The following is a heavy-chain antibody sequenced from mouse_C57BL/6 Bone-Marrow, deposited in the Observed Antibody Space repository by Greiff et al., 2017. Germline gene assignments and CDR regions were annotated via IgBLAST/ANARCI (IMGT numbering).Heavy chain of an antibody. D-gene: IGHD1-1*01. J-gene: IGHJ3*01. V-gene: IGHV1-81*01. CDR2: IYPRSGNT. CDR1: GYTFPSYG. Sequence: QVQLQQSGAELARPGASVKLSCKASGYTFPSYGISWVKQRTGQGLEWIGEIYPRSGNTYYNEKFKGKATLTADKSSSTAYMELRSLTSEDSAVYFCARIPYYYGSGFAYWGQGTLVTVSA. CDR3: ARIPYYYGSGFAY.